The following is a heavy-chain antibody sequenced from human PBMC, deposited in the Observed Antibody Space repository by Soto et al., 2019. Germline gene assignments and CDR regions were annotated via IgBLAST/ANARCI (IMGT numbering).Heavy chain of an antibody. CDR3: ALNYYGSGSYQLNDY. V-gene: IGHV4-59*01. CDR1: GGSISSYY. J-gene: IGHJ4*02. D-gene: IGHD3-10*01. Sequence: SETLSLTCTVSGGSISSYYWSWIRQPPGKGLEWIGYIYYSGSTNYNPSLKSRVTISVDTSKNQFSLKLSSVTAADTAVYYCALNYYGSGSYQLNDYWGQGTLVTV. CDR2: IYYSGST.